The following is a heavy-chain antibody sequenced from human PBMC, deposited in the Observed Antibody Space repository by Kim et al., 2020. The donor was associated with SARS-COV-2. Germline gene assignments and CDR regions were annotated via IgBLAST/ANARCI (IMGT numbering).Heavy chain of an antibody. CDR3: ARDTNYYDSSGYYFDY. D-gene: IGHD3-22*01. V-gene: IGHV3-48*02. Sequence: SVKGRCTISRDNAKNSLYLQMNSLRDEDTAVYYCARDTNYYDSSGYYFDYWGQGTLVTVSS. J-gene: IGHJ4*02.